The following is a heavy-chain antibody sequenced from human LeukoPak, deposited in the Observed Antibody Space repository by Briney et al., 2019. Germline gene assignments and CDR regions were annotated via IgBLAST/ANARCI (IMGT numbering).Heavy chain of an antibody. CDR3: AKGLRIPSN. D-gene: IGHD2-21*01. J-gene: IGHJ4*02. V-gene: IGHV3-23*01. CDR2: ITGSGLHT. Sequence: SGGSLRLSCAASGLTFSDYGMTWVRQTPGNGLEGVSSITGSGLHTYYVDSVKGPFVISRDNSKTTLYLQMNSLRAEDTAVYYCAKGLRIPSNWGQGIMAPVS. CDR1: GLTFSDYG.